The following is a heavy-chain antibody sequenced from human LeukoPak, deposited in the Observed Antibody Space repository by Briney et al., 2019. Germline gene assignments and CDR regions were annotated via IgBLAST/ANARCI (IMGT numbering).Heavy chain of an antibody. CDR2: ISSNGGST. V-gene: IGHV3-64*01. J-gene: IGHJ4*02. D-gene: IGHD3-3*01. CDR1: GFTFSSYA. Sequence: GGSLRLSCAASGFTFSSYAMHWVRQAPGKGLEYVSTISSNGGSTYYANSVKGRFTISRDNSKNTLYLQMNSLRPEDTAVYYCTKGENYDLDYWGQGTLVTVSS. CDR3: TKGENYDLDY.